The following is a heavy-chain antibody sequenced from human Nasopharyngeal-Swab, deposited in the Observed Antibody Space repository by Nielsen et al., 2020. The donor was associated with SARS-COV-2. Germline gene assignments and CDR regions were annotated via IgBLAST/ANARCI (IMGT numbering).Heavy chain of an antibody. Sequence: SETLSLTCSVSGYSINFGYYWGWIRQPPGRGLELLASISHSGNPYYNPSLKSRVTISVDTSKDQVSLELRSLTAADTAVYYCAKSIAPRLNFYFDSWGQGTLVTATS. D-gene: IGHD6-6*01. CDR2: ISHSGNP. J-gene: IGHJ4*02. CDR1: GYSINFGYY. V-gene: IGHV4-38-2*02. CDR3: AKSIAPRLNFYFDS.